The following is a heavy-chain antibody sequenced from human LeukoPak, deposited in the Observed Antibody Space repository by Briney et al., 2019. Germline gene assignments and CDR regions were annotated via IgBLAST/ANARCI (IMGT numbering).Heavy chain of an antibody. CDR3: ASYYASGVSAYNYYGMDV. CDR1: GHSISTGYY. D-gene: IGHD3-10*01. V-gene: IGHV4-38-2*01. CDR2: MSHNRGT. J-gene: IGHJ6*04. Sequence: PSETLSLTCAVSGHSISTGYYWGWIRQPPGKGLEWIGSMSHNRGTYYNPSLKSRVTISMDTSKNQISLRLTSVTAADTAVYYCASYYASGVSAYNYYGMDVWGKGTTATVSS.